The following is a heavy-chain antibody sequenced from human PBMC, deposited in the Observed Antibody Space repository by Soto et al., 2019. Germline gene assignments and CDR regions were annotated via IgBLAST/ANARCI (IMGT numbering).Heavy chain of an antibody. Sequence: EQLVESGGGLIQPGGSLRISCAFSGLTVSRNYMSWVRQAPGKGLEWVSVLYSGGSSSYAESVKGRFTISRDSSKNILFLQMNSLRPEDTAIYYCAHSSGHHYYFDSWGQGTLVTFSS. CDR3: AHSSGHHYYFDS. V-gene: IGHV3-53*01. J-gene: IGHJ4*02. CDR2: LYSGGSS. CDR1: GLTVSRNY. D-gene: IGHD3-22*01.